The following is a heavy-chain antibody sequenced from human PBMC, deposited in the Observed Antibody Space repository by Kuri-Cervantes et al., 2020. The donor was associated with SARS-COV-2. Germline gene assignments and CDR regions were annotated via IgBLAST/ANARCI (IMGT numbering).Heavy chain of an antibody. CDR3: TTDPGKGSSLHIYIYLDY. CDR1: GFTFSDYY. V-gene: IGHV3-15*01. J-gene: IGHJ4*02. D-gene: IGHD1-26*01. Sequence: GESLKISCAASGFTFSDYYMSWIRQAPGKGLEWVGRIKSKTDGGTTDYAAPVKGRFTISRDDSKNTLYLQMNSLKTEDTAVYYCTTDPGKGSSLHIYIYLDYWGQGTLVTVSS. CDR2: IKSKTDGGTT.